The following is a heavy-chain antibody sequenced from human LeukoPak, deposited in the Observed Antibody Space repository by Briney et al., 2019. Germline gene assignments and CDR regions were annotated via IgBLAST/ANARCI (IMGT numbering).Heavy chain of an antibody. D-gene: IGHD6-19*01. CDR2: IYYSGSS. J-gene: IGHJ4*02. CDR3: ARQHSSGHYYFDY. CDR1: GGSIRSHY. Sequence: SETLSLTCTVSGGSIRSHYWSWFRQSPGNRLEWIGYIYYSGSSNYNPSLKSRVTISVDTSKNQFSLKLSSVTAADTAVYYCARQHSSGHYYFDYWGQGTLVTVSS. V-gene: IGHV4-59*08.